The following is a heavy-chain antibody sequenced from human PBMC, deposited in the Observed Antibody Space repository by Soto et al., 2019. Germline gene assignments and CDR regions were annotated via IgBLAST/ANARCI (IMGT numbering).Heavy chain of an antibody. CDR2: IYYSGST. D-gene: IGHD4-17*01. CDR3: AKTGNDYGDYNDY. J-gene: IGHJ4*02. V-gene: IGHV4-31*03. CDR1: GGSISSGGYY. Sequence: SETLSLTCTVSGGSISSGGYYWSWIRQHPGKGLEWIGYIYYSGSTYYNPSLKSRVTISVDTSKNQFSLKLSSVTAADKAVYYCAKTGNDYGDYNDYWGQGTLVTVSS.